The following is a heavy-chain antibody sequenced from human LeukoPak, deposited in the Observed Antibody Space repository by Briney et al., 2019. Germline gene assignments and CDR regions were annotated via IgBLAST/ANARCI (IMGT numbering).Heavy chain of an antibody. CDR2: IYYSGST. J-gene: IGHJ5*02. CDR1: GGSISSSSYY. D-gene: IGHD6-19*01. V-gene: IGHV4-39*01. CDR3: ARHSAGSFDP. Sequence: SETLSLTCTVSGGSISSSSYYWGWIRQLPGKGLEWIGSIYYSGSTYYNPSLKSRVTISVDTSKNQFSLKLSSVTAADTAVYYCARHSAGSFDPWGQGTLVTVSS.